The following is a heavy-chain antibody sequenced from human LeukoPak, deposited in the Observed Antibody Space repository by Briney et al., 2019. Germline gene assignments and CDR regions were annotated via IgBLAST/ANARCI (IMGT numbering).Heavy chain of an antibody. CDR3: AASYYYDSSGYNQLVDAFDI. Sequence: GASVKVSCKASGFTFTSSAMQWVRQARGQRLEWIGWIVVGSGNTNYAQKFQERVTITRDMSTSTAYMELSSLRSEDTAVYYCAASYYYDSSGYNQLVDAFDIWGQGTMVTVSS. CDR1: GFTFTSSA. J-gene: IGHJ3*02. V-gene: IGHV1-58*02. CDR2: IVVGSGNT. D-gene: IGHD3-22*01.